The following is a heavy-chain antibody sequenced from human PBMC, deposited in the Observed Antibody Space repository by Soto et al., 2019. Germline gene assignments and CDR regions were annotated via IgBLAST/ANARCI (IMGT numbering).Heavy chain of an antibody. V-gene: IGHV3-74*01. D-gene: IGHD2-15*01. CDR2: INSDGSST. J-gene: IGHJ6*02. Sequence: EVQLVESGGGLVQPGGSLRLSCAASGFTFSSYWMHWVRQAPGKGLVWVSRINSDGSSTSYADSVKGRFTISRDNAKKTLYLQMNSLRAEDTAVYYCARRGQAATGRYYYYGMDVWGQGTTVTVSS. CDR3: ARRGQAATGRYYYYGMDV. CDR1: GFTFSSYW.